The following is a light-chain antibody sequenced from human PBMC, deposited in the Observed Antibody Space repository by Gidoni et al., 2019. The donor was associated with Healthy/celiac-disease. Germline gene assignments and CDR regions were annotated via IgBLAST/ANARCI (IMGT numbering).Light chain of an antibody. CDR1: SSNIGAGYD. J-gene: IGLJ2*01. CDR3: QSYDSSLSGVV. Sequence: QSVLTQPPSVSGAPGQSVTISCTGSSSNIGAGYDVHWYQQLPGTAPKLLIYGNSNRPSGVPDRFSGSKSGTSASLAITGRQAEDEADYYGQSYDSSLSGVVFGGGTKLTVL. V-gene: IGLV1-40*01. CDR2: GNS.